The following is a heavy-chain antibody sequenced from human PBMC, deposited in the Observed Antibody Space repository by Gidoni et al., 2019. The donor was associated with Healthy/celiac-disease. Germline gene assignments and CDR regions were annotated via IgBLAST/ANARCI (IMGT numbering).Heavy chain of an antibody. CDR1: GGSSNSSSHY. CDR3: ARDPLAVTSFEI. CDR2: IYYSRST. V-gene: IGHV4-39*07. J-gene: IGHJ3*02. Sequence: QLQLQESGPGLVKPSETLSLTCTVSGGSSNSSSHYWGWIRQSPGKGLEWLGSIYYSRSTYYNPSLKSRVTISGDTSKNQFSLKMTSVTAADTAVYYCARDPLAVTSFEIWGQGTMVTVSS. D-gene: IGHD6-19*01.